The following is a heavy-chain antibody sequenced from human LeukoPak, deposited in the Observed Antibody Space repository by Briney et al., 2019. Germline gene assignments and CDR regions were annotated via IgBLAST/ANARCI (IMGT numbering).Heavy chain of an antibody. CDR1: GVSFSTYY. CDR2: VNHSGYT. CDR3: ARQLYGSDY. Sequence: PSETLSLTCDVSGVSFSTYYWSWIPQSPEKGLEWIGEVNHSGYTNYNPSLKGRVTISVDTSKNQFSLKLSSVTAADTAVYYCARQLYGSDYWGQGTLVTVSS. V-gene: IGHV4-34*01. J-gene: IGHJ4*02. D-gene: IGHD2-2*02.